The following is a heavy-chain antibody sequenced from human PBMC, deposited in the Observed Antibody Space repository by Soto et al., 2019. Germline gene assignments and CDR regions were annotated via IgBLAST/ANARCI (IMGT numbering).Heavy chain of an antibody. J-gene: IGHJ3*02. CDR2: IYYPGST. V-gene: IGHV4-61*01. CDR3: ARQGLYDFWSRYSDAFDI. D-gene: IGHD3-3*01. Sequence: QVQLQESGPGLVKPSETLSLTCTVSGGSVSSGSYQWSWIRQPPGKGLEWIGYIYYPGSTNFNPSLKSRLTISLDTSQNQFSLKLSSVTAADTAVYYCARQGLYDFWSRYSDAFDIWGQGTMVTVSS. CDR1: GGSVSSGSYQ.